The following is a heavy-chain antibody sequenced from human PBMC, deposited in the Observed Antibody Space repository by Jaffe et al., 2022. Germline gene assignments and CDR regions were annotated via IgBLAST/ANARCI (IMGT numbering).Heavy chain of an antibody. CDR2: IYHSGST. J-gene: IGHJ6*03. D-gene: IGHD4-17*01. Sequence: QVQLQESGPGLVKPSETLSLTCAVSGYSISSGYYWGWIRQPPGKGLEWIGSIYHSGSTYYNPSLKSRVTISVDTSKNQFSLKLSSVTAADTAVYYCARDQDGYGGNSDYYYYYYMDVWGKGTTVTVSS. CDR3: ARDQDGYGGNSDYYYYYYMDV. V-gene: IGHV4-38-2*02. CDR1: GYSISSGYY.